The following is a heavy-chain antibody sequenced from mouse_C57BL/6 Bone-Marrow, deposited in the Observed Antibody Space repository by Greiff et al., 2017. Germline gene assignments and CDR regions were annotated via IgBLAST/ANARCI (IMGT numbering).Heavy chain of an antibody. CDR1: GFSLTSYG. V-gene: IGHV2-2*01. D-gene: IGHD2-4*01. CDR2: IWSGGST. Sequence: VQVVESGPGLVQPSQSLSITCTVSGFSLTSYGVHWVRQSPGKGLEWLGVIWSGGSTDYNAAFISRLSISKDNSKSQVFFKMNSLQADDTAIYYCARRYYDYNYYAMDYWGQGTSVTVSS. CDR3: ARRYYDYNYYAMDY. J-gene: IGHJ4*01.